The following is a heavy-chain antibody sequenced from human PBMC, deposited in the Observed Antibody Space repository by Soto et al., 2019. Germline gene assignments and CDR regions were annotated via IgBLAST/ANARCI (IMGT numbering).Heavy chain of an antibody. D-gene: IGHD3-22*01. CDR1: GYTLTGLS. J-gene: IGHJ4*02. CDR3: ARALYYYDSSRNPHFDY. V-gene: IGHV1-24*01. Sequence: ASVKVSCKASGYTLTGLSMHWVRQAPGKGLEWMGGFDPEDGETIYAQKFQGRVTMTEDTSIDTAYMELSSLRSEDTAVYYCARALYYYDSSRNPHFDYWGQGTLVTVSS. CDR2: FDPEDGET.